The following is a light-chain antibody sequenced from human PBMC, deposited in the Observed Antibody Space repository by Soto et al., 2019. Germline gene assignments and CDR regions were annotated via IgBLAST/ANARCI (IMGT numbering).Light chain of an antibody. CDR2: GAS. J-gene: IGKJ2*01. V-gene: IGKV3-20*01. CDR3: HQYGYSPNT. CDR1: RSVSSRY. Sequence: EIVLTQSPGTLSLSPGERATLSCRASRSVSSRYLAWYQQQAGQAPRLLISGASSMATGIPDRFSGSGSGTDFTLIISRLEPEDFAMYYCHQYGYSPNTFGQGTKVEIK.